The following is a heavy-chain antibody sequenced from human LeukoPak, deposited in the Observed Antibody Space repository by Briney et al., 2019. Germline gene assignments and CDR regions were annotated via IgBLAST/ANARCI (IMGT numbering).Heavy chain of an antibody. V-gene: IGHV3-23*01. CDR1: GFTFSNYA. Sequence: GGSLRLSCVASGFTFSNYAMSWVRQAPGKGLEWVSGINDNGSTRFYAASVKGRFTSSRDNPKNTLYLQMNGLRVEDTAVYCAKDGDAAGTEYWGQGTLVTVSS. CDR3: AKDGDAAGTEY. D-gene: IGHD6-13*01. J-gene: IGHJ4*02. CDR2: INDNGSTR.